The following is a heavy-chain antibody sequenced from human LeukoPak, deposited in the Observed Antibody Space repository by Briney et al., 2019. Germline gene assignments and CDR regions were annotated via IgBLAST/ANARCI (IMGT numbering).Heavy chain of an antibody. V-gene: IGHV4-59*12. CDR3: ARGTQVAGTAVDAFDI. CDR2: IYYSGST. Sequence: SETLSLTCTVSGGSISSYYWSWIRQPPGKGLEWIGYIYYSGSTNYNPSLKSRVTISVDTSKNQFSLKLSSVTAADTAVYYCARGTQVAGTAVDAFDIWGQGTMVTVSS. D-gene: IGHD6-19*01. J-gene: IGHJ3*02. CDR1: GGSISSYY.